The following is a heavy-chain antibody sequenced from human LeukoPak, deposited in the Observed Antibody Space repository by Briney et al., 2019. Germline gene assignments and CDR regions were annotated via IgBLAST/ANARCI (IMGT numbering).Heavy chain of an antibody. CDR2: ISGSRDNS. V-gene: IGHV3-23*01. CDR3: AKDLWFGGSAFDS. CDR1: GFTFKNSA. D-gene: IGHD3-10*01. Sequence: GGSLRLSCAASGFTFKNSAMSWVRQAPGRVLEWVSTISGSRDNSYYADSVKGRFTISRDFSQNTLYLEMNSLTADDTALYYCAKDLWFGGSAFDSWGQGTLVTVSS. J-gene: IGHJ4*01.